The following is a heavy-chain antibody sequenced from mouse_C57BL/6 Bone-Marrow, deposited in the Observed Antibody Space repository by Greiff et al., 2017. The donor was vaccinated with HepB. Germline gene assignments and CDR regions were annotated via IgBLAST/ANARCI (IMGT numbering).Heavy chain of an antibody. V-gene: IGHV10-1*01. CDR3: VRWGYYFDY. Sequence: EVMLVESGGGLVQPKGSLKLSCAASGFSFNTYAMNWVRQAPGKGLEWVARIRSKSNNYATYYADSVKDRFTISRDDSESMLYLQMNNLKTEDTAMYYCVRWGYYFDYWCQGTTLTVSS. CDR2: IRSKSNNYAT. CDR1: GFSFNTYA. J-gene: IGHJ2*01.